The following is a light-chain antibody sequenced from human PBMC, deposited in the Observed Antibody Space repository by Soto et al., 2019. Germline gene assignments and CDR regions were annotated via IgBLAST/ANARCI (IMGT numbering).Light chain of an antibody. CDR2: EVS. CDR1: SSDVGGYNY. Sequence: QSALTQPASVSGSPGQSITISCTGTSSDVGGYNYVSWYQQHPGKAPKLMIYEVSNRPAGVSNRFSGSKSGNTASLTISGLPAEDEADYYCRSYTSSSTLDVFGTGTQLTVL. V-gene: IGLV2-14*01. J-gene: IGLJ1*01. CDR3: RSYTSSSTLDV.